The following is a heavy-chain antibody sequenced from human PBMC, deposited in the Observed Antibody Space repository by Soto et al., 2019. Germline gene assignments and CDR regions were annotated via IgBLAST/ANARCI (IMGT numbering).Heavy chain of an antibody. CDR1: GYTFTSYG. CDR3: ARIAECSITTCSFPSRFHIRGYYYYYGMDV. V-gene: IGHV1-18*01. D-gene: IGHD2-2*01. CDR2: ISGYNGNT. Sequence: QVRLVQSAAEEKKPGASVKVSCKASGYTFTSYGISWVRQAPGQGLEWMGWISGYNGNTNLAQKLQGRATMTTDTXXSTAFMGLSXLXSXDXXVYYCARIAECSITTCSFPSRFHIRGYYYYYGMDVWGQGTTVTVSS. J-gene: IGHJ6*02.